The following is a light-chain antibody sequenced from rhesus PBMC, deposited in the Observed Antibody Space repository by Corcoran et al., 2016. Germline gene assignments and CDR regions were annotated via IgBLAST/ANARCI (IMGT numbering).Light chain of an antibody. CDR1: ANVNNY. J-gene: IGKJ2*01. CDR3: KHNYGTPSS. CDR2: KAS. Sequence: DIQMTQSPSSLSASVGDRVTITCRASANVNNYLNWYQQKPGKAPKLLIYKASALQSGVPSRFSGIGSGTDYTFTISRLQSEDVATYYCKHNYGTPSSFGQGTKVEIK. V-gene: IGKV1-74*01.